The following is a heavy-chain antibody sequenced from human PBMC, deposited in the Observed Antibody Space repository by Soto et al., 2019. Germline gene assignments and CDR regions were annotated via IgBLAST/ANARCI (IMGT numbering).Heavy chain of an antibody. CDR2: IFYSGST. CDR1: GGSISSSSYY. Sequence: QLQLQESGPGLVKPSETLSLTCTVSGGSISSSSYYWGWIRQPPGKGLEWNGSIFYSGSTYYNPSLKSRVTISVDTSKNRFYLKLSSVTAADTAVYYCARRSVLWGYFAYWGQGTLVTVYS. J-gene: IGHJ4*02. CDR3: ARRSVLWGYFAY. D-gene: IGHD2-21*01. V-gene: IGHV4-39*01.